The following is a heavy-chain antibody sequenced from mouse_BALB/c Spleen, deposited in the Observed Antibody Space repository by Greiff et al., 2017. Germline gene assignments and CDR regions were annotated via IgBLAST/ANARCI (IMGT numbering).Heavy chain of an antibody. CDR1: GYSITSGYY. V-gene: IGHV3-6*02. Sequence: VQLKESGPGLVKPSQSLSLTCSVTGYSITSGYYWNWIRQFPGNKLEWMGYISYDGSNNYNPSLKNRISITRDTSKNQFFLKLNSVTTEDTATYYCAREETGTWYFDVWGAGTTVTVSS. CDR3: AREETGTWYFDV. D-gene: IGHD4-1*01. J-gene: IGHJ1*01. CDR2: ISYDGSN.